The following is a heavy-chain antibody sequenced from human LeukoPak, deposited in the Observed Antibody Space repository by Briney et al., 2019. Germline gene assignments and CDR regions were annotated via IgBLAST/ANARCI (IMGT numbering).Heavy chain of an antibody. CDR2: IYYSGST. V-gene: IGHV4-31*03. CDR1: LGSIRSGGYY. D-gene: IGHD6-19*01. Sequence: SETLSLTCSVSLGSIRSGGYYWSWIRQLPGKGLEWIGYIYYSGSTAYNPSRKSRVTISVDTSKTQFSLKLSSVTAADTAVYYCARGHNSGWYNWFDPWGQGTLVTVSS. J-gene: IGHJ5*02. CDR3: ARGHNSGWYNWFDP.